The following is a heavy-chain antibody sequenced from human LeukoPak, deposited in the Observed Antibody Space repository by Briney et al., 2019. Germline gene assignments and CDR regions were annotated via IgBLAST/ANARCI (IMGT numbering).Heavy chain of an antibody. V-gene: IGHV4-39*07. CDR3: AREKGSYSLFGY. D-gene: IGHD1-26*01. CDR1: GGSISSSSYY. CDR2: IYYSGST. J-gene: IGHJ4*02. Sequence: SETLSLTCTVSGGSISSSSYYWGWIRQPPGKGLEWIGSIYYSGSTYYNPSLKSRVTISVDTSKKQFSLKLSSVTAADTAVYYCAREKGSYSLFGYWGQGTLVTVSS.